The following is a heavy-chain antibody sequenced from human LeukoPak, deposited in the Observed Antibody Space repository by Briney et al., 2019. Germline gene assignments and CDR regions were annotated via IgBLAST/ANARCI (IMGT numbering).Heavy chain of an antibody. V-gene: IGHV3-23*01. CDR1: GFTFSSYG. Sequence: GGTLRLSCAASGFTFSSYGMSWVRQAPGKGLEWVSAISGSGGSTYYADSVKGRFTISSDNSKNTLYLQMNSLRSDDTAVYYCARDRVAAAFRILGYWGQGTLVTVSS. J-gene: IGHJ4*02. CDR2: ISGSGGST. CDR3: ARDRVAAAFRILGY. D-gene: IGHD6-13*01.